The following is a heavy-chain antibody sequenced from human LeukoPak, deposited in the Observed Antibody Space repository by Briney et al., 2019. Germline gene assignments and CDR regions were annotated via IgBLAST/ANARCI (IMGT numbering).Heavy chain of an antibody. D-gene: IGHD3-9*01. Sequence: GGSLRRSCSASGFTFRNYAMHWVRQAPGRGREYVSGISNNGGRKHHADSVKGRLTISRDNSTNTLYLQMSSLRADDTAVYYCVKGLYYDLLTGSLDYWGQGTLVTVSS. CDR3: VKGLYYDLLTGSLDY. V-gene: IGHV3-64D*08. CDR1: GFTFRNYA. J-gene: IGHJ4*02. CDR2: ISNNGGRK.